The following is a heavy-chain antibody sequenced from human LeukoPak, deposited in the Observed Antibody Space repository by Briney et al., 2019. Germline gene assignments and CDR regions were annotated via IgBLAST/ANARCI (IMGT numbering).Heavy chain of an antibody. CDR3: VRNLAVAGTCFDS. CDR1: GFTFRNYW. CDR2: IKQDGSDR. Sequence: GGSLRLSCAASGFTFRNYWMSWVRQVPGTGLEWVANIKQDGSDRNYVTSVRGRFTISRDNAESSLYLQMNSLRAEDTAVYYCVRNLAVAGTCFDSWGQGTLVTVSS. J-gene: IGHJ4*02. D-gene: IGHD6-19*01. V-gene: IGHV3-7*03.